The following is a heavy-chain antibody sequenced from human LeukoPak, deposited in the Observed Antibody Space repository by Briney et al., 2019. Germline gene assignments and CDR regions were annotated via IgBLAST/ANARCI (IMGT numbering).Heavy chain of an antibody. D-gene: IGHD3-10*01. V-gene: IGHV4-31*03. J-gene: IGHJ4*02. CDR3: ARETLLFGVPHPTPDY. CDR1: GGSISSGGYY. CDR2: IYYSGST. Sequence: SETLSLTRTVSGGSISSGGYYWSWIRQHPGKGLEWVGYIYYSGSTYYNPSLKSRVTISVDTCKSQFSLKLSSVTAADTAVYYCARETLLFGVPHPTPDYWGQGTLVTVSS.